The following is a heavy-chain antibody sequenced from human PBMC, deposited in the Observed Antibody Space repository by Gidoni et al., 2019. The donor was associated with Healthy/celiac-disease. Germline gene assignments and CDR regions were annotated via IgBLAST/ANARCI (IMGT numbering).Heavy chain of an antibody. CDR1: RYTFTSYG. D-gene: IGHD6-13*01. V-gene: IGHV1-18*01. CDR3: ARDRGLPGREAARVDY. CDR2: ISAYKGNT. J-gene: IGHJ4*02. Sequence: QDQLVQSGAEVKKPGASVKVSCKASRYTFTSYGISWVRQAPGQGLEWMGWISAYKGNTNYEQRLQGRVTMTTDTSTSTAYMELRSLGSDDAAVYYCARDRGLPGREAARVDYWGQGTLGTVSS.